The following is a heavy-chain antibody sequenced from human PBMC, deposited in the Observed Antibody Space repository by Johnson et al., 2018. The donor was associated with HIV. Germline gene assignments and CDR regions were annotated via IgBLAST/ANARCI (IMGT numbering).Heavy chain of an antibody. CDR2: IYDGDTT. Sequence: QLVESGGGSVQPGGSLRLSCAASGFTVMSHYMTWVRQAPGKGLEWVSVIYDGDTTYYTDSVKGRFTISRDDSKNTLYLQMNSLRPDDSAVYYCARGSRYTYDNDDAYLLHAFDFWGQGTMVTVSS. J-gene: IGHJ3*01. V-gene: IGHV3-66*02. CDR1: GFTVMSHY. CDR3: ARGSRYTYDNDDAYLLHAFDF. D-gene: IGHD3-22*01.